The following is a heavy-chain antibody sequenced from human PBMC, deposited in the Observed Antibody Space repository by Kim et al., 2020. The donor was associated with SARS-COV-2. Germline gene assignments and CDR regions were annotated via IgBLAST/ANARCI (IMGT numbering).Heavy chain of an antibody. CDR2: IWYDGSNK. Sequence: GGSLRLSCAASGFTFSSYGMHWVRQAPGKGLEWVAVIWYDGSNKYYADSVKGRFTISRDNSKNTLYLQMNSLRAEDTAVYYCARMYYYGSGSYYRGDGMDVWGQGTTVTVSS. D-gene: IGHD3-10*01. J-gene: IGHJ6*02. V-gene: IGHV3-33*01. CDR1: GFTFSSYG. CDR3: ARMYYYGSGSYYRGDGMDV.